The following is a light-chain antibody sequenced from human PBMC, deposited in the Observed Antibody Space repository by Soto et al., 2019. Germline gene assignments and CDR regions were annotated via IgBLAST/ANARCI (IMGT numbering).Light chain of an antibody. V-gene: IGKV3-11*01. J-gene: IGKJ1*01. CDR2: DAS. CDR3: QQRGNWPRT. Sequence: EIVLTQSQATLSLSPGARATLSCRASQSVSTYLAWYQQTPGQAPRLLIYDASNRATGIPARFSGGGSGTDFTLTISSLEPEDFAVYYCQQRGNWPRTFGQGTKVEIK. CDR1: QSVSTY.